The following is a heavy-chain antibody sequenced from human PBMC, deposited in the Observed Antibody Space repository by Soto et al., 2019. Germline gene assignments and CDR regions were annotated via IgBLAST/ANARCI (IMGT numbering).Heavy chain of an antibody. Sequence: SDTLSLTCAVYGGSFSGYYWSWIRQPPGKGLEWIGEINHSGSTNYNPSLKSRVTISVDTSKNQFSLKLSSVTAADTAVYYCARVPMPAQYYYDSSGYCDYWGQGTLVTVSS. J-gene: IGHJ4*02. CDR1: GGSFSGYY. D-gene: IGHD3-22*01. CDR3: ARVPMPAQYYYDSSGYCDY. CDR2: INHSGST. V-gene: IGHV4-34*01.